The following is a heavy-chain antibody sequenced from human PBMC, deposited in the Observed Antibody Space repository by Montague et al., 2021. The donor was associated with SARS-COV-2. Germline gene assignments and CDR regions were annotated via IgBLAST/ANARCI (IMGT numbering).Heavy chain of an antibody. D-gene: IGHD3/OR15-3a*01. J-gene: IGHJ4*01. V-gene: IGHV4-61*01. CDR1: GGSVNSGSYH. CDR3: ARELEIHDCLNGYYIGD. CDR2: IYYSGST. Sequence: SETLSLTCTVSGGSVNSGSYHWNWIRQPPGKGLEWIGCIYYSGSTNYNPSLKSRVTISLDTSKNQFSLNLTSVTAADTALYFCARELEIHDCLNGYYIGDWGQGTMVTVSS.